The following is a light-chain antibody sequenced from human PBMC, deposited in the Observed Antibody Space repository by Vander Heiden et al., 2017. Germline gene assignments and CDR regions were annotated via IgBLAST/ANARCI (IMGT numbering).Light chain of an antibody. CDR2: GAS. CDR3: HQHEHWPPWT. V-gene: IGKV3-15*01. CDR1: QNVNNN. Sequence: EIVMTQSPAILSVSPGERATLACRASQNVNNNLAWYQLKPGQAPRLLLYGASTRDSGIPVRFSGSGYGKEFTLTITSRQSEDFAVYYCHQHEHWPPWTFGQGTKVEIK. J-gene: IGKJ1*01.